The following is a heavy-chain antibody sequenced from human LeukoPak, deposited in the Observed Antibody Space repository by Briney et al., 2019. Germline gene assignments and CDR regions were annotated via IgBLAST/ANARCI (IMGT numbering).Heavy chain of an antibody. CDR1: GGSSSSYY. Sequence: SETLSLTCTVSGGSSSSYYWSWIRQRPGKGLEWIGYIYYSGGTNYNPSLKSRVTISVDTSKNQFSLKLSSVTAADTAVYYCARGPQYSSSWYDYWGQGTLVTVSS. V-gene: IGHV4-59*01. CDR2: IYYSGGT. CDR3: ARGPQYSSSWYDY. J-gene: IGHJ4*02. D-gene: IGHD6-13*01.